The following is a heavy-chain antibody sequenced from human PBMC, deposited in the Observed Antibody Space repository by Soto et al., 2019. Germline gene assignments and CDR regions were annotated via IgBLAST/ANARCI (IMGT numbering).Heavy chain of an antibody. D-gene: IGHD1-26*01. CDR2: IYYTGST. CDR1: VASTSSNSFY. J-gene: IGHJ4*02. V-gene: IGHV4-39*01. CDR3: ARFYYTWTGLEY. Sequence: SETLSLTCTFSVASTSSNSFYWGWIRQPPWKGLEWIGTIYYTGSTYYNPSLKSRITVSVDTSKNLLSLRLTSVTAADTAVYYFARFYYTWTGLEYWGQGT.